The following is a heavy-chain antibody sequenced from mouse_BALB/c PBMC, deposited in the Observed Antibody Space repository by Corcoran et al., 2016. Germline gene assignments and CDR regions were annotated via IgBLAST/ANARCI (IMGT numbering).Heavy chain of an antibody. CDR1: GFNIKDTY. V-gene: IGHV14-3*02. CDR2: IDPANGNT. J-gene: IGHJ4*01. CDR3: ARYADGYVYYYAMDY. Sequence: EVQLQQSGAELVKPGASVKLSCTASGFNIKDTYMHWVKQRPEQGLEWIGRIDPANGNTKYDPKFQGKATITADTSSNTAYLQLSSLTSEDSAVYYCARYADGYVYYYAMDYWGQGTSVTVSS. D-gene: IGHD2-3*01.